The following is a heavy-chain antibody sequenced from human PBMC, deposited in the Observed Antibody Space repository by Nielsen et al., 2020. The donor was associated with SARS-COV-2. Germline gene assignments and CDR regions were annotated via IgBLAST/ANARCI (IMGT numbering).Heavy chain of an antibody. Sequence: GESLKISCKGSGYPFSTYWIGWVRQLPGKGLELMGIIHPSDSDTRYSPAFQGQVTVSVDKSISTAYLQWSSLKASDTAMYYCARVDYGNNGLIYYWGQGTLVTVSS. CDR3: ARVDYGNNGLIYY. V-gene: IGHV5-51*01. D-gene: IGHD4-17*01. CDR2: IHPSDSDT. CDR1: GYPFSTYW. J-gene: IGHJ4*02.